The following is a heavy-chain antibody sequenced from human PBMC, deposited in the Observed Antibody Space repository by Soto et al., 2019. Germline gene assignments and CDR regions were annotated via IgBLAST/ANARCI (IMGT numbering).Heavy chain of an antibody. D-gene: IGHD3-10*01. J-gene: IGHJ3*02. V-gene: IGHV4-31*03. CDR2: IYYSGST. CDR3: ARDIGEITKYTGSAFDI. CDR1: GGSISSGGYY. Sequence: QVQLQESGPGLVKPSQTLSLTCTVSGGSISSGGYYWGWIRQHPGKGLEWIGYIYYSGSTYYNPSLTSRVTISVDTSKSQFSLKLFSVTAADTAVYYCARDIGEITKYTGSAFDIWGQGRMVTVSS.